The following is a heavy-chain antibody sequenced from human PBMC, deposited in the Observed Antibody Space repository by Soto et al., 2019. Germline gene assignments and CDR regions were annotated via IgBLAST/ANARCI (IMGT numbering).Heavy chain of an antibody. V-gene: IGHV3-21*01. CDR2: ISSSSNYI. CDR3: ARENAYGDPNSFDY. Sequence: GGSLRLSCTASGFTFSSYNMNWVRQAPGKGLEWVSSISSSSNYIYYADSMKGRFTISRDNAKNSLNLQMNSLRAEDTAVYYCARENAYGDPNSFDYWGQGTLVTVSS. D-gene: IGHD4-17*01. J-gene: IGHJ4*02. CDR1: GFTFSSYN.